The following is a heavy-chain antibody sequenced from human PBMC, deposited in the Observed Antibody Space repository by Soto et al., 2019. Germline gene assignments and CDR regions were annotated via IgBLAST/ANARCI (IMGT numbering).Heavy chain of an antibody. CDR3: ARARNYYDTMGAYDI. CDR1: GFTFSWYG. D-gene: IGHD3-22*01. V-gene: IGHV3-48*02. Sequence: PVRSRRLSCAASGFTFSWYGMSWVRQAPGKGLEWVSYIGSSSSSMYYAESVKGRFTSSRDNAKNSLYLQMNSMRDEETDVYYCARARNYYDTMGAYDICGQATMVTVS. J-gene: IGHJ3*02. CDR2: IGSSSSSM.